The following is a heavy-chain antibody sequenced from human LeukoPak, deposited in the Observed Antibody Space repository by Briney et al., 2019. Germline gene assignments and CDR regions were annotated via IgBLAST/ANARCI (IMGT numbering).Heavy chain of an antibody. D-gene: IGHD1-7*01. CDR2: IYYSGST. CDR1: GGSISISSYY. V-gene: IGHV4-39*01. Sequence: SETLSLTCTVSGGSISISSYYWGWIRQPPGKGLEWIGSIYYSGSTYYNPSLKSRVTISVDTSKNQFSLKLSSVTAADTAVYYCARLGGYNWNWARYYFDYWGQGTLVTVSS. J-gene: IGHJ4*02. CDR3: ARLGGYNWNWARYYFDY.